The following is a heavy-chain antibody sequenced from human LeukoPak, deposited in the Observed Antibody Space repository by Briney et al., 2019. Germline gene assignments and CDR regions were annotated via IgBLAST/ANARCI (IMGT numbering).Heavy chain of an antibody. D-gene: IGHD3-9*01. V-gene: IGHV3-23*01. CDR2: ISGSGGST. CDR1: GFTFSSYG. J-gene: IGHJ4*02. Sequence: PGGTLRLSCAASGFTFSSYGMSWVRQAPGKGLEWVSAISGSGGSTYYADSVKGRFTISRDNSKNTLYLQMNSLRAEDTAVYYCANAHYDILTGPFGGYYWGRGTLVTVSS. CDR3: ANAHYDILTGPFGGYY.